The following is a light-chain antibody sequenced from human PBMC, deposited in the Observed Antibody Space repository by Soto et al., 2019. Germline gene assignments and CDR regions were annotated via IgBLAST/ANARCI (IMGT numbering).Light chain of an antibody. J-gene: IGLJ2*01. Sequence: QSALTQPASVSGSPGQSITISCTGTSSDAGGYNYVSWYQQHPGKAPKLLIYDVSNRATGVSDRFAGAKSGNTASLTISGLQAVDEANFYCSSSAGSSTLVFGGGTKLTVL. CDR3: SSSAGSSTLV. CDR2: DVS. CDR1: SSDAGGYNY. V-gene: IGLV2-14*01.